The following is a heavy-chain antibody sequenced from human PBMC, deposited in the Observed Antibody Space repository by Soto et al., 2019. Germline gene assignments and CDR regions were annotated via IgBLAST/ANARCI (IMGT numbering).Heavy chain of an antibody. V-gene: IGHV3-64D*06. CDR1: GFTFSSYA. CDR2: ISSNGGST. J-gene: IGHJ4*02. D-gene: IGHD5-18*01. Sequence: PGGSLRLSCSASGFTFSSYAMHWVRQAPGKGLEYVSAISSNGGSTYYADSVKGRFTISRDNSKNTLYLQMSSLRAEYTAVYYCVKDNQFWIQLGGFDYWGQGTLVTVSS. CDR3: VKDNQFWIQLGGFDY.